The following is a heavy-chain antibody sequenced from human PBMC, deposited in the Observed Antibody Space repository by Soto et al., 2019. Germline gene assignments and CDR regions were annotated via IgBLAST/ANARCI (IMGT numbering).Heavy chain of an antibody. J-gene: IGHJ4*02. CDR3: GRVGCPNGHCSSLDY. CDR1: GGSFSPHY. CDR2: INNVGST. V-gene: IGHV4-34*01. D-gene: IGHD2-21*02. Sequence: QVHLQQWGAGLLKPSETLSLTCAVYGGSFSPHYWSWIRQPPGKGLEWIGEINNVGSTNYNMSLTSRVTISMDAPKNQVSLRVTSVTAADTAVYYCGRVGCPNGHCSSLDYWGQGTLVTVSS.